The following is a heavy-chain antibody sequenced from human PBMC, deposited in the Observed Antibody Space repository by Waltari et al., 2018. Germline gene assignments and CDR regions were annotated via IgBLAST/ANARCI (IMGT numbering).Heavy chain of an antibody. CDR3: AREEVYCSGGSCYSLYGWFDT. J-gene: IGHJ5*02. Sequence: QVQLQQWGAGLLKPSETLSLTCAVYGGSFSGSYWCLIRQPPGKGLEWIGEINHSGSTNYNPSLKSRVTISVDTSKNQFSLKLSSVTAADTAVYYCAREEVYCSGGSCYSLYGWFDTWGQGTLVTVSS. CDR1: GGSFSGSY. V-gene: IGHV4-34*01. CDR2: INHSGST. D-gene: IGHD2-15*01.